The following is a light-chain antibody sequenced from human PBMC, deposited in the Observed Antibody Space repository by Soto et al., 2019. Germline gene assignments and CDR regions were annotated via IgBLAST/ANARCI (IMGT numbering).Light chain of an antibody. J-gene: IGKJ5*01. CDR3: QQYANSPIT. CDR2: GVS. CDR1: QPVSSNF. V-gene: IGKV3-20*01. Sequence: IVLTHSPGTLCFSPGEIASLSFGASQPVSSNFLAWYQQKPGQAPRLLIYGVSSRASGIPDRFFGSGSGTDFTLTINRLEPEDFAVYYCQQYANSPITFGQGTRLEIK.